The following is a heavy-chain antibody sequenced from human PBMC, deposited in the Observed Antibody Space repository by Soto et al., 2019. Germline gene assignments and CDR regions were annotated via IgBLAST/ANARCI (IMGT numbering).Heavy chain of an antibody. CDR1: GFTVSNNY. D-gene: IGHD1-26*01. CDR2: IYSGGNT. CDR3: TRRRGS. V-gene: IGHV3-66*01. Sequence: EVQLVESGGGLVQPGESLRLSCAASGFTVSNNYTSWVRQAPGKGLEGVSFIYSGGNTYYADSVKGRFTISRDKSKNTLYLQMNNLRVEDTAVYYCTRRRGSCGQGTLFTVSS. J-gene: IGHJ5*02.